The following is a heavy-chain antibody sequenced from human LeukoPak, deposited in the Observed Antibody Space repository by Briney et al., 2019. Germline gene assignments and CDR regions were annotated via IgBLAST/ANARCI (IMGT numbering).Heavy chain of an antibody. D-gene: IGHD3-16*01. CDR1: GFIFRSYA. V-gene: IGHV3-30*04. Sequence: GGSLRLSCEGSGFIFRSYAMHWVRQAPGRGLEWLTVISYNGADIEYSDSVKGRFTISRDNSKKTLYLQMSSLRVGDTAVYYCAKGMLNYYYMDAWGKGTTVTVSS. CDR3: AKGMLNYYYMDA. J-gene: IGHJ6*03. CDR2: ISYNGADI.